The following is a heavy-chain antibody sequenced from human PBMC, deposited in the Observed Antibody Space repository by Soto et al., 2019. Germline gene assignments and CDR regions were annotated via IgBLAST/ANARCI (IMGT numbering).Heavy chain of an antibody. J-gene: IGHJ6*02. V-gene: IGHV4-4*07. Sequence: SETLSLTCTVSGASSSSYYWTWIRQPAGRGLEWIGRIYTTESPNYNPSLKSRVSMSLDTSKNQFSLKVTSVTAADTAVYYCARQGFHYYYGMDVWGQGTTVTVSS. CDR1: GASSSSYY. CDR3: ARQGFHYYYGMDV. CDR2: IYTTESP.